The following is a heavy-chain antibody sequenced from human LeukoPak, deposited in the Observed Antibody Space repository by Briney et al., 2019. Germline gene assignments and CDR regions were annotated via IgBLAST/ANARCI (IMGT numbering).Heavy chain of an antibody. J-gene: IGHJ4*02. D-gene: IGHD6-13*01. CDR3: VKSWATSWYVLDF. CDR2: ITSDGGDT. CDR1: GFTFSGYA. V-gene: IGHV3-64D*09. Sequence: PGGSLRLSCSASGFTFSGYAMHWVRQAPGKGLEYVSVITSDGGDTYYADSVKGRFTISRDNSKNTLYLQMSSLKPEDTAVYYCVKSWATSWYVLDFRGQGTLVTVSS.